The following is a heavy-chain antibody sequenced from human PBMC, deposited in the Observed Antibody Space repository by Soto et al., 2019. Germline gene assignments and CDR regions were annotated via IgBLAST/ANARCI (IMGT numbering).Heavy chain of an antibody. D-gene: IGHD6-13*01. J-gene: IGHJ6*01. CDR1: GRPIHSTVYY. Sequence: AETLSLTCTLSGRPIHSTVYYWGWIRQPPGKGLEWIGSSNYGGPTYYSPSLQSRVTISLDTAKNHFSLNLRSVTAADTAVYYCARHGAYSTSVYYYYGMDVWGQGTTVTVSS. CDR2: SNYGGPT. CDR3: ARHGAYSTSVYYYYGMDV. V-gene: IGHV4-39*01.